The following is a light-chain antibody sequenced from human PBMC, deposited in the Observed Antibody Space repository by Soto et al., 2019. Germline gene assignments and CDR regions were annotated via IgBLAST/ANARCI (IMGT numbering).Light chain of an antibody. V-gene: IGLV1-47*01. Sequence: QSVLTQPPSASGTPGQRVTISCSGSSSNIGSNYVYWYQQLPGMAPKLLIYRNNLRPSGVPDRFSGSKSGTSASLAISGLRSEDEADYYCAAWDDSLSVVVFVGGTKVTVL. J-gene: IGLJ2*01. CDR1: SSNIGSNY. CDR3: AAWDDSLSVVV. CDR2: RNN.